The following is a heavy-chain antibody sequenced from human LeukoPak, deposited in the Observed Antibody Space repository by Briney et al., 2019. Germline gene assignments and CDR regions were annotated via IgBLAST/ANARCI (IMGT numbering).Heavy chain of an antibody. V-gene: IGHV3-48*03. Sequence: GGSLRLSCAASGFTFSTYEMSWVRQAPGKGLEWVSYISSSGNTIYYADSVKGRFTISRDNSKNTLYLQMNSLRAEDTAVYYCAKDLPVVVTAYFDYWGQGTLVTVSS. D-gene: IGHD2-21*02. CDR1: GFTFSTYE. J-gene: IGHJ4*02. CDR3: AKDLPVVVTAYFDY. CDR2: ISSSGNTI.